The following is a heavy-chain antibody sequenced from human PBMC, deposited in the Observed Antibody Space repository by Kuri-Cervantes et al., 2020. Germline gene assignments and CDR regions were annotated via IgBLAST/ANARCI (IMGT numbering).Heavy chain of an antibody. CDR3: ARQTLRYCSSTSCYTTRGRNWFDP. V-gene: IGHV4-39*01. CDR1: GGSISSSSYY. CDR2: IYYSGST. J-gene: IGHJ5*02. D-gene: IGHD2-2*02. Sequence: SETLSLTCTVPGGSISSSSYYWGWIRQPPGKGLEWIGSIYYSGSTYYNPSLKSRVTISVDTSKNQFSLKLSSVTAADTAVYYCARQTLRYCSSTSCYTTRGRNWFDPWGQGTLVTVSS.